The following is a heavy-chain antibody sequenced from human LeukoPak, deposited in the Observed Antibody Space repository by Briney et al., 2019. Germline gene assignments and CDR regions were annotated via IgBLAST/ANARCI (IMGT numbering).Heavy chain of an antibody. D-gene: IGHD2-2*01. V-gene: IGHV3-48*03. CDR2: ISSSGSTT. CDR1: GFTFSSYE. J-gene: IGHJ3*02. CDR3: ARARWCSSTSCYFAAFDI. Sequence: PGGSLRLSCAASGFTFSSYEMNWVRQAPGKGLEWVSYISSSGSTTYYADSVKGRFTISRDNAKNSLYLQMNSLRAEDTAVYYCARARWCSSTSCYFAAFDIWGQGTMVTVSS.